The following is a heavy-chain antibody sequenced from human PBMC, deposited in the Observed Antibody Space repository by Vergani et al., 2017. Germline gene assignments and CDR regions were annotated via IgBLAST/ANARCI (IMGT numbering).Heavy chain of an antibody. CDR1: GFTFHQYG. CDR2: TWYDGNNK. CDR3: ARDLRLLYNRFDP. J-gene: IGHJ5*02. D-gene: IGHD1-14*01. Sequence: QVQLVESGGGVVQPGRSLRLPCAASGFTFHQYGMHWVRQAPGKGLEWVAVTWYDGNNKQYADSVKGRFTISRDNSKSTMYLQMNSLRDEDTGVYYCARDLRLLYNRFDPWGQGTLVTVSS. V-gene: IGHV3-33*01.